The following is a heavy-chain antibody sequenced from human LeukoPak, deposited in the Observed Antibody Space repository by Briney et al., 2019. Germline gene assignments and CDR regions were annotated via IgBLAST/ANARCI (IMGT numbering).Heavy chain of an antibody. D-gene: IGHD3-22*01. Sequence: GASVKVSCKASGYTFTSYYMHWVRQAPGQGLEWMGIINPSGGSTSYAQKFQGRVTMTRDTSTSTVYMELSSLRSEDTAVYYCARAPLPHIGVVITSDYWGQGTLVTVSS. J-gene: IGHJ4*02. CDR3: ARAPLPHIGVVITSDY. CDR2: INPSGGST. CDR1: GYTFTSYY. V-gene: IGHV1-46*01.